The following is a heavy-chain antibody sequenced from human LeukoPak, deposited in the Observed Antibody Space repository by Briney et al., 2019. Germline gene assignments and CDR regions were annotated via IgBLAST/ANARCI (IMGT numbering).Heavy chain of an antibody. Sequence: SETLSLTCTVSGYSIVNRYYWGWIRQPPGKGLEWIGSISHSGSTYYTPSLKSRATISLDASKNQFSLKLTSVTATDTAVYYCARDAGRFDPWGQGTLVTVSS. CDR1: GYSIVNRYY. J-gene: IGHJ5*02. CDR2: ISHSGST. V-gene: IGHV4-38-2*02. CDR3: ARDAGRFDP.